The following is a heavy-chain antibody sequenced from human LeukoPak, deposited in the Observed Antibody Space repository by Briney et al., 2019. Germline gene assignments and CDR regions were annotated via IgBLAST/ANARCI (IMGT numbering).Heavy chain of an antibody. CDR2: ISGSGGST. CDR3: AKAVYIYGYRGAFDY. Sequence: PGGSLRLSCAASGFTFSSYAMSWVRQAPGKGLEWVSAISGSGGSTYYADSVKGRFTISRDNSKNTLYLQMNSLRAEDTAVYYCAKAVYIYGYRGAFDYWGQGTLVTVSS. D-gene: IGHD5-18*01. V-gene: IGHV3-23*01. CDR1: GFTFSSYA. J-gene: IGHJ4*02.